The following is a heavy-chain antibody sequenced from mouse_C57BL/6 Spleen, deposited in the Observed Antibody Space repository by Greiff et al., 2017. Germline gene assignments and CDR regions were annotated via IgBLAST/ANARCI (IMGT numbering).Heavy chain of an antibody. V-gene: IGHV1-22*01. CDR1: GYTFTDYN. CDR2: INPNNGGT. Sequence: EVQLQQSGPELVKPGASVKMSCKASGYTFTDYNMHWVKQSHGKSLEWIGYINPNNGGTSYNQKFKGKATLTVNKSSSTAYMELRSLTSEDSAVYYCAGAYYSNPGAWFAYWGQGTLVTVSA. CDR3: AGAYYSNPGAWFAY. D-gene: IGHD2-5*01. J-gene: IGHJ3*01.